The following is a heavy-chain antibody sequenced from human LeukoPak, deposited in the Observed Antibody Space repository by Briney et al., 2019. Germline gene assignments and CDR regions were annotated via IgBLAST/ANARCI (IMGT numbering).Heavy chain of an antibody. CDR3: SSGNSHAFDI. CDR1: GFTFSSYW. CDR2: INSDGSST. D-gene: IGHD4-23*01. Sequence: GGSPRLSCAASGFTFSSYWMHWVRQAPGKGLVWVSRINSDGSSTSYADSVKGRFTISRDNAKNTLYLQMNNLRAEDTAVYYCSSGNSHAFDIWGQGTMVTVSS. V-gene: IGHV3-74*01. J-gene: IGHJ3*02.